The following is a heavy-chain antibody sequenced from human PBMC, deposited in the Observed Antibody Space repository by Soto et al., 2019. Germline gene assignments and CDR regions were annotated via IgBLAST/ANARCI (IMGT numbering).Heavy chain of an antibody. CDR1: GFTFSSYG. CDR3: AKGIPAAIFYYYYGMDV. D-gene: IGHD2-2*01. CDR2: ISYDGSNK. J-gene: IGHJ6*02. V-gene: IGHV3-30*18. Sequence: PAGSLRLSCAASGFTFSSYGMHGVRQAPVTVLDWVAVISYDGSNKYYADAVKSRFTISRDNSKNTPYLQMNSLRAEDTAVYYSAKGIPAAIFYYYYGMDVWGQGTTLTVSS.